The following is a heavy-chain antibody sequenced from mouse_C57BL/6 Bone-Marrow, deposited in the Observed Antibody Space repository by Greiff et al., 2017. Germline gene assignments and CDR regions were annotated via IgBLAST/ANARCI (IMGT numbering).Heavy chain of an antibody. CDR2: IDPSDSYT. CDR3: ARRGDYGGFAY. CDR1: GYTFTSYW. V-gene: IGHV1-50*01. J-gene: IGHJ3*01. Sequence: QVQLQQPGAELVKPGASVKLSCKASGYTFTSYWMQWVKQRPGQGLEWIGEIDPSDSYTNYNQKVKGKATLTVDTSSSTAYMQLSSLTSEDSAVYYCARRGDYGGFAYWGQGTLVTVSA. D-gene: IGHD2-4*01.